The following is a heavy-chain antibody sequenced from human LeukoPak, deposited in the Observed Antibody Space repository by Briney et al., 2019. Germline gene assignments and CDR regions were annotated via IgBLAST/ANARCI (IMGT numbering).Heavy chain of an antibody. CDR2: INHSGST. CDR3: ARGYSYALVH. D-gene: IGHD5-18*01. V-gene: IGHV4-34*01. Sequence: SETLSLTCAVYGGSFSGYYWSWIRQPPGKGLEWIGEINHSGSTNYNPSLKSRVTISVDTSKNQFSLKLSSVTAADTAVYYCARGYSYALVHWGQGTLVTVSS. J-gene: IGHJ4*02. CDR1: GGSFSGYY.